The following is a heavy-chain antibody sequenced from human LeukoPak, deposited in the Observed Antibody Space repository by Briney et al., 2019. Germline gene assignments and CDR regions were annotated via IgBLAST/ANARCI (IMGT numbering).Heavy chain of an antibody. Sequence: PGGSLRLSCAASGFTFSHYLMSWVRQAPGMGLEWVSSISGGFTTVAYADSVKGRFTISRDNAKNSLYLQMSSLRAEDTAVYYCARVWGGYYMDVWGKGTTVTVSS. CDR2: ISGGFTTV. CDR3: ARVWGGYYMDV. CDR1: GFTFSHYL. V-gene: IGHV3-48*04. J-gene: IGHJ6*03. D-gene: IGHD1-26*01.